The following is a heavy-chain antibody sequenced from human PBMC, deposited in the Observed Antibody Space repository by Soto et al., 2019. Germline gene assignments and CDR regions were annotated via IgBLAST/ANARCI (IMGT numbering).Heavy chain of an antibody. Sequence: GSLRLSCAASGFPFSSYWMHWVRQAPGKGLVWVSRINSDGSSTSYADSVKGRFTISRDNAKNTLYLQMNSLRAEDTAVYYCARVDCSSTSCLVGLNYYYYMDVWGKGTTVTAP. CDR2: INSDGSST. J-gene: IGHJ6*03. V-gene: IGHV3-74*01. CDR1: GFPFSSYW. D-gene: IGHD2-2*01. CDR3: ARVDCSSTSCLVGLNYYYYMDV.